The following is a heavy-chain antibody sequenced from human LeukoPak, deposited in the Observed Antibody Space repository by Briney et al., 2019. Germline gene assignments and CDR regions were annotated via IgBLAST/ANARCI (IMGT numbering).Heavy chain of an antibody. Sequence: PSETVSLTCTVSGGSISSGSYYWSWIRQPAGKGLEWIGRIYTSGSTNYNPSLKSRVTISVDTSKNQFSLKLSSVTAADTAVYYCASEDGYNWVRAFDIWGQGTMVTVSS. J-gene: IGHJ3*02. V-gene: IGHV4-61*02. CDR2: IYTSGST. CDR3: ASEDGYNWVRAFDI. D-gene: IGHD5-24*01. CDR1: GGSISSGSYY.